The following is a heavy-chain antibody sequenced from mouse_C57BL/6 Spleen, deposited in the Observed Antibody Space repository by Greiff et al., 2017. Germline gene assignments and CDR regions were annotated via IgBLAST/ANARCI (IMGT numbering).Heavy chain of an antibody. Sequence: DVKLVESGGCLVQPGGSLRLSCAASGFTFTDYYMSWVRQPTGTALEWLGFIRNKANGYTTEYSAFVKGRFTISRDNSQSFLYLQLNALRAMDSATYYCSSYIRYVHPFPYRGPGTTLPFSS. CDR2: IRNKANGYTT. D-gene: IGHD2-12*01. CDR3: SSYIRYVHPFPY. CDR1: GFTFTDYY. V-gene: IGHV7-3*01. J-gene: IGHJ2*01.